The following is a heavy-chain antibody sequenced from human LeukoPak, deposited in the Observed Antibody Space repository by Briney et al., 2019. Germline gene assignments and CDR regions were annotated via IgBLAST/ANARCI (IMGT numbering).Heavy chain of an antibody. CDR3: GKFGRGGSKAFDI. CDR1: GFTFSSYA. Sequence: GGSLRLSCAASGFTFSSYAMTWVRQAPGKGLEWVSSISGSGSGSYYADSVKGRFTISRDNSKNTLYLQMNSLRTDDTAVYYGGKFGRGGSKAFDIWGQGTMVTVSS. CDR2: ISGSGSGS. D-gene: IGHD6-13*01. V-gene: IGHV3-23*01. J-gene: IGHJ3*02.